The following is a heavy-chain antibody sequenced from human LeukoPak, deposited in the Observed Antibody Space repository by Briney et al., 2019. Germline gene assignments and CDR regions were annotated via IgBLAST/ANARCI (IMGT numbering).Heavy chain of an antibody. D-gene: IGHD2-21*01. J-gene: IGHJ4*02. CDR2: ITTDGSST. V-gene: IGHV3-74*01. CDR1: GFPFSSYW. CDR3: ARTVSAYSFDY. Sequence: GGSLRLSCAASGFPFSSYWMHWVRQAPGKGLVWVSRITTDGSSTTYADSVRGRFTISRDNAKNTLYLQMNSLRAEDTAVYYCARTVSAYSFDYWGQGTLVTVSS.